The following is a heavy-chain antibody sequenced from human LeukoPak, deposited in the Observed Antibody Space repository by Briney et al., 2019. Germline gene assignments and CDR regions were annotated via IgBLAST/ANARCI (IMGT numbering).Heavy chain of an antibody. Sequence: GGSLRLSCEGSGFTFSNAWMTWVRQAPGKGLEWVGLIKSKIDGETTDIAAPVKGRFSISRDDRKNMVYLQMNSLRAEDTAVYYCVRVDSSGYGLHWGLDYWGQGTLVTVSS. J-gene: IGHJ4*02. CDR2: IKSKIDGETT. CDR1: GFTFSNAW. V-gene: IGHV3-15*01. D-gene: IGHD3-22*01. CDR3: VRVDSSGYGLHWGLDY.